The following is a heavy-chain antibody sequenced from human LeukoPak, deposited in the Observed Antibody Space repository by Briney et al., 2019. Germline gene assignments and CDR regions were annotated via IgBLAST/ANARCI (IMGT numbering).Heavy chain of an antibody. CDR1: GFTFSSYA. CDR2: ISYDGSNK. CDR3: ARGYCSSTSCSSFDY. J-gene: IGHJ4*02. Sequence: GRSLRLSCAASGFTFSSYAMHWVRLAPGKGLEWVAVISYDGSNKYYADSVKGRFTISRDNSKNTLYLQMNSLRAEDTAVYYCARGYCSSTSCSSFDYWGQGTLVTVSS. V-gene: IGHV3-30*04. D-gene: IGHD2-2*01.